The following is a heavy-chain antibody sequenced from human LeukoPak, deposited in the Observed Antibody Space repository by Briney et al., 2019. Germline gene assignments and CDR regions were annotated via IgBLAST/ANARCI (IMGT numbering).Heavy chain of an antibody. V-gene: IGHV1-69*05. Sequence: SVKLSCKASGGTFSSYSISWVRQAPGQGLEWMGGIIPIFGAANYAQTFQGRVTITTDESTSTAYMELSSLRSEDTAVYYCARRYCSSTSCYADSGYEYFDYWGQGTLVTVSS. J-gene: IGHJ4*02. D-gene: IGHD2-2*01. CDR2: IIPIFGAA. CDR3: ARRYCSSTSCYADSGYEYFDY. CDR1: GGTFSSYS.